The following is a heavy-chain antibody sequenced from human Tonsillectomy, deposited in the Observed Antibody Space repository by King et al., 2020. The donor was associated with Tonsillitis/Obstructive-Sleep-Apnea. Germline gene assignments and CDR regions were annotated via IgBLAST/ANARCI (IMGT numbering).Heavy chain of an antibody. D-gene: IGHD3-3*01. Sequence: QLQESGPGLVKPSETLSLTCTVSGGSISSSSYYWGWIRQPPGKGLEWIGSIYYSGSTYYHPSLKGRVTISVDTSKNQFSLKLSSVTAADTAVYYCARRDFVLGLSFDYWGQGTLVTVSS. CDR1: GGSISSSSYY. CDR3: ARRDFVLGLSFDY. CDR2: IYYSGST. J-gene: IGHJ4*02. V-gene: IGHV4-39*01.